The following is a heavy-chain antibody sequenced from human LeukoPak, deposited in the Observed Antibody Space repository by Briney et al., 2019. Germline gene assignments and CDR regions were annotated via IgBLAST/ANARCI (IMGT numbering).Heavy chain of an antibody. CDR3: AKQAVAGLDY. D-gene: IGHD6-19*01. CDR1: GFTFSSYV. CDR2: ISYDGSNK. V-gene: IGHV3-30*18. J-gene: IGHJ4*02. Sequence: GRSLRLSCAASGFTFSSYVMHWVRQAPGKGLEWVAVISYDGSNKYYADSVKGRFTISRDNSKNTLYLQMNSLRAEDTAVYYCAKQAVAGLDYWGQGTLVTVSS.